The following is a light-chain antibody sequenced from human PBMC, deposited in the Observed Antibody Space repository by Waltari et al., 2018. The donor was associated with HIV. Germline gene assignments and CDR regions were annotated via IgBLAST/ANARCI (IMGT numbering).Light chain of an antibody. CDR3: QQRSNWPLT. CDR2: DVS. Sequence: EIVLTQSPVTLSLSPGARATLSCRASQNINTFLAWYQHIPGQAPRLLIYDVSNRATGIPARFSGSGSGTDFTLTISSLEPEDFAVYYCQQRSNWPLTFGGGTKVEMK. V-gene: IGKV3-11*01. CDR1: QNINTF. J-gene: IGKJ4*01.